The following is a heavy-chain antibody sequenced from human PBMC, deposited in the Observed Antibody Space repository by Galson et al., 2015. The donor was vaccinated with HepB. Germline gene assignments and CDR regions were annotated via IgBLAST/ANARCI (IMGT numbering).Heavy chain of an antibody. J-gene: IGHJ6*02. V-gene: IGHV4-39*06. CDR2: LDYSGTT. D-gene: IGHD3-10*01. CDR3: VRDVRFGDLMFYGMDV. Sequence: TLSLTCSVSGDSISSSHYHWGWIRQSPGKGLEWIGSLDYSGTTVYNPSLKTRVTISVDTSKNHFTLRLRSVTAADTAVYYCVRDVRFGDLMFYGMDVWGQGTTVTVS. CDR1: GDSISSSHYH.